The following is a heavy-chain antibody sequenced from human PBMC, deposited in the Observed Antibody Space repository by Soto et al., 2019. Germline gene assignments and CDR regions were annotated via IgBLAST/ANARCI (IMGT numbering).Heavy chain of an antibody. V-gene: IGHV4-61*01. CDR3: ARAGQRAYYYDRSGIDN. D-gene: IGHD3-22*01. CDR2: IYYSETT. J-gene: IGHJ4*02. CDR1: GGSVSSGNYY. Sequence: PSETLSLTCTVSGGSVSSGNYYWNWIRQPPGKGLEWIGNIYYSETTNYNPSLKSRVTISVDTSKNQFSLKLSSVTAADTAVYYCARAGQRAYYYDRSGIDNWGQGTLVTVSS.